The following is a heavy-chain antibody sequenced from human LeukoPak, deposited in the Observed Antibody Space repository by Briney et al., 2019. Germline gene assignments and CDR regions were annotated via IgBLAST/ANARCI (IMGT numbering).Heavy chain of an antibody. D-gene: IGHD3-22*01. V-gene: IGHV4-34*01. CDR2: INHSGST. J-gene: IGHJ4*02. CDR1: GGSFSGYY. CDR3: ARANPYYYDSSGYYYGFDY. Sequence: SETLSLTCAVYGGSFSGYYWSWIRQPPGKGLEWIGEINHSGSTNYNPSLKSRVTISVDTSKNQFSLKLGSVTAADTAVYYCARANPYYYDSSGYYYGFDYWGQGTLVTVSS.